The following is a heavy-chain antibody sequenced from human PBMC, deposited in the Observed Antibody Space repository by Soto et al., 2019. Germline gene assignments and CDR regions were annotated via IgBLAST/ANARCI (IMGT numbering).Heavy chain of an antibody. CDR3: ARDGSPGSSSLYLEAFDS. J-gene: IGHJ3*02. D-gene: IGHD6-13*01. CDR2: INRDGSKK. CDR1: GFTLSAYW. V-gene: IGHV3-7*05. Sequence: EVQLEESGGDLVQPGGSLRLSCAASGFTLSAYWMTWVRQAPGKGLEWVANINRDGSKKSYLDSVRGRFPISRDNVGNSLDLQMDSLRADATALYYCARDGSPGSSSLYLEAFDSWGQGTMVTVSS.